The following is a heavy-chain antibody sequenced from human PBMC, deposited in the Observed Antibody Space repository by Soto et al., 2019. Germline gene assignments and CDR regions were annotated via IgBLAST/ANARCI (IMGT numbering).Heavy chain of an antibody. CDR1: GGSVSNKTYY. CDR3: ARTTAVPNTLRSRYFFDY. Sequence: QVQLQESGPGLLKPSETLSLTCSVSGGSVSNKTYYWSWIRQPPGKRLEWIGYVYYSGTTNYNPSLRSLVTISVDLSKNQCSLRLSSVTTADTALYYCARTTAVPNTLRSRYFFDYWGQGTLVTVSS. J-gene: IGHJ4*02. CDR2: VYYSGTT. V-gene: IGHV4-61*01. D-gene: IGHD4-17*01.